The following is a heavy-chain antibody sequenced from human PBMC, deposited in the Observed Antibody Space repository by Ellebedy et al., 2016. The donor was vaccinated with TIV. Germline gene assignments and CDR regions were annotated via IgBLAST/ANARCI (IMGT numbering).Heavy chain of an antibody. CDR3: ARDPGGGGDFGDNWFDP. Sequence: PGGSLRLSCEASGIIFSDYFMNWVRQAPGKGLEWVSVLYPDAKTNYTDSVNGRFIVSRDSSKNTLYLQMNSLTAEDTAVYYCARDPGGGGDFGDNWFDPWGQGTLVTVSS. J-gene: IGHJ5*02. CDR2: LYPDAKT. CDR1: GIIFSDYF. V-gene: IGHV3-66*01. D-gene: IGHD2-21*01.